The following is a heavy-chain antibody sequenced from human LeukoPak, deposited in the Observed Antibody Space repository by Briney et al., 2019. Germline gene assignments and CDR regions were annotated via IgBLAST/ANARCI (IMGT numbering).Heavy chain of an antibody. V-gene: IGHV3-21*01. D-gene: IGHD3-9*01. J-gene: IGHJ3*02. CDR2: ISSSSSYI. Sequence: PGGSLRLSCAASGFTFSSYSMNWVRQAPGKGLEWVSSISSSSSYIYYADSVKGRFTISRDNAKNSLYLQMNSLRAEDTAVYYCARFDFPRLRATGPFDIWGQGTMVTVSS. CDR1: GFTFSSYS. CDR3: ARFDFPRLRATGPFDI.